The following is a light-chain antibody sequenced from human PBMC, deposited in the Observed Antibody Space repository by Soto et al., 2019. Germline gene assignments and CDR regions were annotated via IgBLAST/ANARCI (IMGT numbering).Light chain of an antibody. CDR1: QSVSSSY. Sequence: EIVLTQSPGTLSLSPGERATLSCRPSQSVSSSYSAWYQQKPGQAPRLLIYGASSRATGIPDRFSGSGSGTDFTLTISRLEPEDFAVYYCQQYGTSRAFGQGTKVEIK. J-gene: IGKJ1*01. CDR3: QQYGTSRA. V-gene: IGKV3-20*01. CDR2: GAS.